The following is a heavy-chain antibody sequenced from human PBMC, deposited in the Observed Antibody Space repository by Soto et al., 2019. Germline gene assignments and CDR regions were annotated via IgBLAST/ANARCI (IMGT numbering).Heavy chain of an antibody. CDR1: VGSISSGGYY. D-gene: IGHD2-21*01. V-gene: IGHV4-31*03. Sequence: PPETLSLTCTVSVGSISSGGYYWSWIRQHPGKGLEWIGYIYYSGSTYYNPSLKSRVTISVDTSKNQFSLKLSSVTAADKAVNYCAREIRCYFLFRGQGILGT. CDR3: AREIRCYFLF. CDR2: IYYSGST. J-gene: IGHJ4*02.